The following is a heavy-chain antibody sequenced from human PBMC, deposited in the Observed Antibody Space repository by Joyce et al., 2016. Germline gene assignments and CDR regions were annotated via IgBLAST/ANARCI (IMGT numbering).Heavy chain of an antibody. CDR2: ISPFFGAA. V-gene: IGHV1-69*12. J-gene: IGHJ6*02. CDR3: ARGGTSSDHFFFYTLDI. CDR1: GGAFSNFT. Sequence: QVLLVQSGATVKRPGSSLKVSCKSSGGAFSNFTVNWVRQAPGQRLEWMGGISPFFGAAKDAEHFQGRVTLTADLSTRTAFMELSSLTSADTAVYYCARGGTSSDHFFFYTLDIWGPGTTVIVSS. D-gene: IGHD1-14*01.